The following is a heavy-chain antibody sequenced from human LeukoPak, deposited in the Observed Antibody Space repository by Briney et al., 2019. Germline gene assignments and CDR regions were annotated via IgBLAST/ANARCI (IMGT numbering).Heavy chain of an antibody. Sequence: SQTLSLTCTVSGGSISSGGYYWSWIRQHPGKGLEWIGYIYYSGSTYYNPSLKSRVAISVDTSKNQFSLKLSSVTAADTAVYYCARGRGGDGYNFFFPFDYWGQGTLVTVSS. D-gene: IGHD5-24*01. J-gene: IGHJ4*02. CDR2: IYYSGST. CDR1: GGSISSGGYY. CDR3: ARGRGGDGYNFFFPFDY. V-gene: IGHV4-31*03.